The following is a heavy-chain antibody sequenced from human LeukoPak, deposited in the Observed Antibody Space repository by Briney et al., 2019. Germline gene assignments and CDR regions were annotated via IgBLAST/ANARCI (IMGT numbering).Heavy chain of an antibody. Sequence: SETLSLTCTVSGASISSYYWSWIRQPPGKGLEWIGYMHHSGTTKYNPSFKSRVTISVDTSKNQISLKLSSVTAADTAVYYCAKDLGASHFYRGQGTLVTVSS. CDR1: GASISSYY. J-gene: IGHJ4*02. V-gene: IGHV4-59*01. CDR2: MHHSGTT. CDR3: AKDLGASHFY. D-gene: IGHD3-10*01.